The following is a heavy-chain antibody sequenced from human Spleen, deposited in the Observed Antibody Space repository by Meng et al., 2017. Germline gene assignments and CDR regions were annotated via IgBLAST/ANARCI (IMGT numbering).Heavy chain of an antibody. J-gene: IGHJ4*02. V-gene: IGHV4-61*03. CDR2: FYDSGST. CDR3: ARGYFLYSYDSDGNYYFDY. CDR1: GGSVSSGSYY. Sequence: SETLSLTCTVSGGSVSSGSYYWSWIRQPPGEMLEWIGFFYDSGSTSYNPSLKSRVTMSVDTSKNHFSLRLSSVTAADTAVYYCARGYFLYSYDSDGNYYFDYWGQGTLVTVSS. D-gene: IGHD3-22*01.